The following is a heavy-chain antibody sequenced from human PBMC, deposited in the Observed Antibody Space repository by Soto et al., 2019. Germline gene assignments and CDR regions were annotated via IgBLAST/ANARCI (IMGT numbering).Heavy chain of an antibody. CDR1: GFSFSTYA. Sequence: EVQLLESGGDLVQPGGSLRLSCAASGFSFSTYAMNWVRQTPGKGLEWVSGISATDGSTHYADSVRGRLTISRDNSKNTLYLQMNSLRAEDTALYYCAKDPCSSWYCKYFEYWGQGTLVTVSS. V-gene: IGHV3-23*01. CDR2: ISATDGST. D-gene: IGHD6-13*01. J-gene: IGHJ4*02. CDR3: AKDPCSSWYCKYFEY.